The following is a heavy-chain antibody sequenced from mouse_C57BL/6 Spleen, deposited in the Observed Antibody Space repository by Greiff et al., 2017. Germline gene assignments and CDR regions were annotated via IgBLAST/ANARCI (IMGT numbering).Heavy chain of an antibody. CDR2: IDPSDSYT. D-gene: IGHD1-1*01. CDR1: GYTFTSYW. CDR3: ERHDGSSPCFDY. V-gene: IGHV1-69*01. Sequence: QVQLQQPGAELVMPGASVKLSCKASGYTFTSYWMHWVKQRPGQGLEWIGEIDPSDSYTNYNQKFKGKSTLTVDKSSSTAYMPLSSLTSEDSAVYCGERHDGSSPCFDYWGQGTTLTVSS. J-gene: IGHJ2*01.